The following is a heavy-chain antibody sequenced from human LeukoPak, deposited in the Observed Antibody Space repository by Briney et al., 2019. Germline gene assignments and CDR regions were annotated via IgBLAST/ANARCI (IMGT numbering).Heavy chain of an antibody. J-gene: IGHJ4*02. V-gene: IGHV3-23*01. CDR1: GFTFSNYA. Sequence: GGSLRLSCAASGFTFSNYAMSWVRQAPGKGLEWVSAINNGGGSTYYTDSVKGRFTISRDNSKNTLYLQMNSLRAEDTAVYYCAKDVGVVVVPAAPFDYWGQGTLVTVSS. CDR2: INNGGGST. CDR3: AKDVGVVVVPAAPFDY. D-gene: IGHD2-2*01.